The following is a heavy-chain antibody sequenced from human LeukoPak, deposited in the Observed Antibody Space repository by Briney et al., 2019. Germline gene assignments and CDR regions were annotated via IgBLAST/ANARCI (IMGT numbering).Heavy chain of an antibody. J-gene: IGHJ4*02. D-gene: IGHD3-10*01. V-gene: IGHV3-7*04. CDR2: VKYDGSEK. CDR1: GFTFNDYW. Sequence: GGSLRLSCAASGFTFNDYWMNWVRQAPGKGLEWVANVKYDGSEKYYVDSVKGRFTISRDNAKNSLYLQMNSLRAEDTAVYYCARGRHFGSGTHYMAFYSDSWGQGTLVTVSS. CDR3: ARGRHFGSGTHYMAFYSDS.